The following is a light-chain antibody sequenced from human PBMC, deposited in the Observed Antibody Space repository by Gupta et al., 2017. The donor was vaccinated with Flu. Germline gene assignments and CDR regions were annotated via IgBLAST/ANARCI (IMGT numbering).Light chain of an antibody. CDR1: QSVNNNL. CDR2: GAS. Sequence: EIVLTQSPGTLSLSPGERATLSCRASQSVNNNLLTWYQQKPGQAPRLLIYGASSRATGTPDRFSGSGSGTDFTLTISRLEPEDFAVYYCHQYGISLYTFGQGTKLEIK. CDR3: HQYGISLYT. J-gene: IGKJ2*01. V-gene: IGKV3-20*01.